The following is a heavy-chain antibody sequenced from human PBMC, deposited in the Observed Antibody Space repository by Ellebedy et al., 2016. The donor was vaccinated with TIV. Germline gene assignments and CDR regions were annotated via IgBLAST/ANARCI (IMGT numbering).Heavy chain of an antibody. Sequence: MPSETLSLTCAVYGGSFSGYYWSWIRQPPGKGLEWIGEINHSGGTNYNPSLKSRVTISVDTSKNQFSLKLSSVTAADTAVYYCARVEVVVVAARRLYYFDYWGQGTLVSVSS. J-gene: IGHJ4*02. CDR1: GGSFSGYY. CDR3: ARVEVVVVAARRLYYFDY. D-gene: IGHD2-15*01. CDR2: INHSGGT. V-gene: IGHV4-34*01.